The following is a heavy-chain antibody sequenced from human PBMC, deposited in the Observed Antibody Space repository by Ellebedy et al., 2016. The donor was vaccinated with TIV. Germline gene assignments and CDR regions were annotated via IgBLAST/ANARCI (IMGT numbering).Heavy chain of an antibody. CDR1: GGSISSGGYS. CDR3: ARQQVSFNTLDV. V-gene: IGHV4-39*01. D-gene: IGHD3-16*02. Sequence: SETLSLXXTVYGGSISSGGYSWTWIRQHPGKGLEWIGYIYYSGNTYYNPSLKSRVTMSLDTSQSQLSLRLSSVTAADTAVYFCARQQVSFNTLDVWGHGTTVTVSS. J-gene: IGHJ6*02. CDR2: IYYSGNT.